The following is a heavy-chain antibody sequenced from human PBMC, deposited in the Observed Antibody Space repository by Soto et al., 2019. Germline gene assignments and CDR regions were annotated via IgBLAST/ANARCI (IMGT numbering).Heavy chain of an antibody. CDR2: IWYDGSDK. J-gene: IGHJ3*01. CDR3: ARDPRYSLYPLSGPNKDAFDL. CDR1: GFTFNTYG. D-gene: IGHD3-16*01. Sequence: QVQLVESGGGVVQPGRSLRLSCAASGFTFNTYGMHWVRQAPGKGLEWVALIWYDGSDKYYTDSVKGRFTISRDNSKNTLFLRMDSLRVEDTAVYYCARDPRYSLYPLSGPNKDAFDLWGQGTMVTVSS. V-gene: IGHV3-33*01.